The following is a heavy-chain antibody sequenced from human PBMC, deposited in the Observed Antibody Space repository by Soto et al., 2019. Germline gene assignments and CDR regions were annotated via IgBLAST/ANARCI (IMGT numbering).Heavy chain of an antibody. D-gene: IGHD3-9*01. Sequence: QVQLVQSGAEVKKPGASVKVSCKASGYTFTSYGISWVRQAPGQGLEWMGWISAYNGNTNYAQKLQGRVTMTTDTSTSTAYMELRSLRSDDTAVYYCARGLRYFDWLSDNDAFDIWGQGTMVTVSS. V-gene: IGHV1-18*01. CDR3: ARGLRYFDWLSDNDAFDI. CDR2: ISAYNGNT. CDR1: GYTFTSYG. J-gene: IGHJ3*02.